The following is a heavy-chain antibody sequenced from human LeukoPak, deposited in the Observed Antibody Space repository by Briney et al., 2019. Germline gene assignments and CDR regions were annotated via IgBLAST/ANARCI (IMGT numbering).Heavy chain of an antibody. D-gene: IGHD1-26*01. CDR3: ASGSYREIDF. CDR1: GGTFSSYA. V-gene: IGHV1-69*05. J-gene: IGHJ4*02. CDR2: IIPIFGTA. Sequence: SVKVSCKASGGTFSSYAISWVRQAPGQGLEWMGRIIPIFGTASYAQKFQGRVTLTRDTSTSTVYMELSSLRSADTAVYYCASGSYREIDFWGQGTLVTVSS.